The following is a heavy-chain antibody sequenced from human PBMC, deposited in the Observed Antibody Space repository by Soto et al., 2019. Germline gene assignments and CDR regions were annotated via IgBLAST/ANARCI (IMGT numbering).Heavy chain of an antibody. CDR1: GYTFTSYG. CDR2: ISAYNGNT. V-gene: IGHV1-18*04. D-gene: IGHD3-3*01. J-gene: IGHJ6*02. Sequence: ASVKVSCKASGYTFTSYGISWVRQAPGQGLEWMGWISAYNGNTNYAQKLQGRVTMTTDTSTSTAYMELRSLRSDDTAVYYCAGGEWLSHYYYYGMDVWGQGTTVTVSS. CDR3: AGGEWLSHYYYYGMDV.